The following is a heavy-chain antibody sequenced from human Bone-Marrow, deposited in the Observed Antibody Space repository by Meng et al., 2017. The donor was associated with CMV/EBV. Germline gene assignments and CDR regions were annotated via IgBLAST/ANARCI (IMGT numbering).Heavy chain of an antibody. J-gene: IGHJ4*02. V-gene: IGHV4-39*07. CDR3: ARAPVLRYFDY. CDR2: IYYSGST. Sequence: GSLRLSCTVSGGSISSSSYYWGWIRQPPGKGLEWIGSIYYSGSTYYNPSLKSRVTISVDTSKNQFSLKLSSVTAADTAVYYCARAPVLRYFDYWGQGTLVTASS. D-gene: IGHD3-3*01. CDR1: GGSISSSSYY.